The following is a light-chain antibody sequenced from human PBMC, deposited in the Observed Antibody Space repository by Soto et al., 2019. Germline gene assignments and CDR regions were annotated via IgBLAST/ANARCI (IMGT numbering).Light chain of an antibody. Sequence: IQITQSPSSLSASVGDRVTITCRASQTISTWLAWYQHKPGKAPNLLIYGASTLMSGVPSRFSGSGSGTEFTLTISSLQPGDFATYYCQQYETYPHTFGQGTRLEIK. CDR1: QTISTW. V-gene: IGKV1-5*01. CDR2: GAS. CDR3: QQYETYPHT. J-gene: IGKJ5*01.